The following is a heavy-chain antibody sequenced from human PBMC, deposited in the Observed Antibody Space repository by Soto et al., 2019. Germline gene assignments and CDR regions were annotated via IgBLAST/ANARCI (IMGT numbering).Heavy chain of an antibody. Sequence: EGSLRLSCAASGFTFSSYGMHWVRQAPGKGLEWVAVISYDGSNKYYADSVKGRFTISRDNSKNTLYLQMNSLRAEDTAVYYCAKISLPLTGPDYWGQGTLVTVSS. CDR2: ISYDGSNK. J-gene: IGHJ4*02. V-gene: IGHV3-30*18. D-gene: IGHD3-9*01. CDR1: GFTFSSYG. CDR3: AKISLPLTGPDY.